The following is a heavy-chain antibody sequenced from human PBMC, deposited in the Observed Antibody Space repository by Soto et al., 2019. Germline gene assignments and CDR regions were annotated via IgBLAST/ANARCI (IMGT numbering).Heavy chain of an antibody. CDR2: ISYDGSNK. J-gene: IGHJ6*02. CDR1: GFTFSSYA. D-gene: IGHD1-1*01. CDR3: ARDRRHYYYYGMDV. V-gene: IGHV3-30-3*01. Sequence: VGSLRLSCAASGFTFSSYAMHWVRQAPGKGLEWVAVISYDGSNKYYADSVKGRFTISRDNSKNTLYLQMNSLRAEDTAVYYCARDRRHYYYYGMDVWGQGTTVTVSS.